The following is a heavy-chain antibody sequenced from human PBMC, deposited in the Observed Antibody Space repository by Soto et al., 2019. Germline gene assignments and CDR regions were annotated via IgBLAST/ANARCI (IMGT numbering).Heavy chain of an antibody. D-gene: IGHD3-10*01. V-gene: IGHV3-30*03. J-gene: IGHJ4*02. Sequence: QVQLVESGGGVVQPGRSLRLSCAASGFPFTSYVMHWVREGPGKGLEWLAVISYDGTNKFYADSVKGRFTISRDNSKNTLYLQMNSLSPEDTALYYCVGGQFYFDYRGQGTLVIVSS. CDR2: ISYDGTNK. CDR1: GFPFTSYV. CDR3: VGGQFYFDY.